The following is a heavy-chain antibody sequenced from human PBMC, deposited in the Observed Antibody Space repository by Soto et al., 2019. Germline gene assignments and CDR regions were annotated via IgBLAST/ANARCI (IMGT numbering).Heavy chain of an antibody. Sequence: LRLSCAASGFTFSSHAMHWVRQAPGKGLEWVAIISYDGSTIFYGDSVKGRFTISRDNSKNTLYLHMSSLRPDDTAVYFCARHVASTVTTSDWFDPWGQGTLVTVSS. D-gene: IGHD4-4*01. CDR3: ARHVASTVTTSDWFDP. CDR1: GFTFSSHA. CDR2: ISYDGSTI. J-gene: IGHJ5*02. V-gene: IGHV3-30-3*01.